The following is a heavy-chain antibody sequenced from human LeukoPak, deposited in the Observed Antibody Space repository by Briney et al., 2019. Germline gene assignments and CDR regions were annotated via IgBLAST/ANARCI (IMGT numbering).Heavy chain of an antibody. CDR2: VYANGNA. CDR3: ARGMAPAYDYNWFDP. V-gene: IGHV4-4*07. J-gene: IGHJ5*02. D-gene: IGHD5-12*01. Sequence: SETLSLTCSVSGDSISNYYWTWIRQPVGNGLEWIGRVYANGNAAYNPSLKSRVTMSVDTSKNQLSLRLTSVTAADTAVYFCARGMAPAYDYNWFDPWGPGTQVTVSS. CDR1: GDSISNYY.